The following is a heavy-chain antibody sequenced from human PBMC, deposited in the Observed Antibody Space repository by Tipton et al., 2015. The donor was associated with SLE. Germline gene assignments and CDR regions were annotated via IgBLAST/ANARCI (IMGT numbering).Heavy chain of an antibody. V-gene: IGHV1-8*01. Sequence: QLVQSGPEVKEPGASVKVSCKASGYTFTSYDINWVRQATGQGLEWMGWMNPNSGNTGYAQKFQGRVTMTRNTSISTAYMELSSLRSEDTAVYYCARSMVQGVMGYYYGMDVWGQGTTVTVSS. CDR3: ARSMVQGVMGYYYGMDV. CDR1: GYTFTSYD. J-gene: IGHJ6*02. CDR2: MNPNSGNT. D-gene: IGHD3-10*01.